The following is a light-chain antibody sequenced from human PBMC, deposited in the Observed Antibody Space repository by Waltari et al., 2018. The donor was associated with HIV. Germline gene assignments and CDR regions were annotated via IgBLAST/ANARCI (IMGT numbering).Light chain of an antibody. CDR3: QQYGSSPGT. CDR1: QSVSSSY. V-gene: IGKV3-20*01. J-gene: IGKJ2*01. Sequence: EIVLTQYPGTLSLSPGERPTLSCRASQSVSSSYLAWYQQKPGQAPRLLIYDASSRATGIPDRFSGSGSGTDFTLTISRLEPEDFAMYYCQQYGSSPGTFGQGTKLQIK. CDR2: DAS.